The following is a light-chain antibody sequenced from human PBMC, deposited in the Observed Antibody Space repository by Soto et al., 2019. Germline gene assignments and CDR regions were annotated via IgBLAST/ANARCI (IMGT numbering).Light chain of an antibody. V-gene: IGKV3-15*01. CDR3: QQYDSWPPLFT. Sequence: EIIMTQSPATLSVSPGERATLSCRASQSVSSNLAWYRQRPGQAPRLLIYGTSTRATGIPDRFSGSGSGTEFTPTISSLQSEDFAVYYCQQYDSWPPLFTFGPGTKVDLK. J-gene: IGKJ3*01. CDR2: GTS. CDR1: QSVSSN.